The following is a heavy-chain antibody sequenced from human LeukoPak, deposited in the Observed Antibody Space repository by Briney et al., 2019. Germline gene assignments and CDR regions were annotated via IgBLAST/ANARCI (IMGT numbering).Heavy chain of an antibody. Sequence: SETLSLTCSVSGGSIRSSYWSWIRQPPGKGLEWIGYVYHTGSSYYNPSLKSRATTSIDMSKNQFSLQLTSMTAADTAVYYCAGYGSESYYKAFDFWGQGILVTVSS. V-gene: IGHV4-59*01. CDR1: GGSIRSSY. CDR2: VYHTGSS. J-gene: IGHJ4*02. CDR3: AGYGSESYYKAFDF. D-gene: IGHD3-10*01.